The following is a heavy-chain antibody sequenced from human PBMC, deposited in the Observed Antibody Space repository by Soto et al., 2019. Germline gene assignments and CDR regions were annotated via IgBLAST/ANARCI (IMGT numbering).Heavy chain of an antibody. V-gene: IGHV1-58*01. CDR1: GFTFTSSA. CDR2: IVVGSGNT. J-gene: IGHJ6*02. CDR3: AAGHTAMVTYYYYGMDV. Sequence: QMQLVQSGPEVKKPGTSVKVSCKASGFTFTSSAVQWVRQARGQRLEWIGWIVVGSGNTNYAQKFQERVTITRDMSTSTAYIELSSLRSEDTAVYYCAAGHTAMVTYYYYGMDVWGQGTTVTVSS. D-gene: IGHD5-18*01.